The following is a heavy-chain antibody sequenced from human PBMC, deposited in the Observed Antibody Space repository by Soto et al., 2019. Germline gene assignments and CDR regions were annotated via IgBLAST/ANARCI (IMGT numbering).Heavy chain of an antibody. D-gene: IGHD3-3*01. CDR2: IYYSGST. V-gene: IGHV4-39*01. CDR1: GGSISSSSYY. J-gene: IGHJ5*02. Sequence: KQSQTLSLTCTVSGGSISSSSYYWGWIRQPPGKGLEWIGSIYYSGSTYYNPSLKSRVTISVDTSKNQFSLKLSSVTAADTAVYYCARHGGDFWSGYYWTVGPNWFDPWGQGTLVTVSS. CDR3: ARHGGDFWSGYYWTVGPNWFDP.